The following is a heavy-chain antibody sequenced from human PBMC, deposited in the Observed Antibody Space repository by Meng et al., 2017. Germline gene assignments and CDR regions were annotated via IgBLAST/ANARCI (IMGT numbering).Heavy chain of an antibody. V-gene: IGHV1-2*02. CDR1: GYTFTGYY. CDR3: AREDSGYVRDFDY. CDR2: INPNSGGT. J-gene: IGHJ4*02. D-gene: IGHD5-12*01. Sequence: QAQVGQSGAGVKKPGASVKVSCKSSGYTFTGYYMHWVRQAPGQGLEWMGWINPNSGGTNYAQKFQGRVTMTRDTSISTAYMELSRLRSDDTAVYYCAREDSGYVRDFDYWGQGTLVTVSS.